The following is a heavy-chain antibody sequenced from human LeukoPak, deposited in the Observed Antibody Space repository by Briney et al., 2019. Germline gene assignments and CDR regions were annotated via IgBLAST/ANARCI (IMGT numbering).Heavy chain of an antibody. V-gene: IGHV3-53*01. D-gene: IGHD6-19*01. CDR2: IYSGGST. Sequence: GGSLRLSCAASGFTVSSNYMSWVRQAPGKGLEWVSVIYSGGSTYYADSVKGRFTISRDNSKNTLYLQMNSLRAEDTAVYYCAREPLPGIAVAAVFDIWGQGTMVTVSS. CDR1: GFTVSSNY. J-gene: IGHJ3*02. CDR3: AREPLPGIAVAAVFDI.